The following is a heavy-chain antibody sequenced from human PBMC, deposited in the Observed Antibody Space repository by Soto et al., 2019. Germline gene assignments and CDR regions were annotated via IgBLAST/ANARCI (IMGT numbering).Heavy chain of an antibody. CDR3: ARGERYYYDSSGYFGFDD. CDR2: INAGNGNT. D-gene: IGHD3-22*01. V-gene: IGHV1-3*01. Sequence: ASVKVSCKASGYTFTNYAIHWVRQAPGQRLEWMGWINAGNGNTKYSQKFQGRVTITRDTSASTAYMELSSLRSEDTAVYYCARGERYYYDSSGYFGFDDWGQGSLVIVSS. CDR1: GYTFTNYA. J-gene: IGHJ4*02.